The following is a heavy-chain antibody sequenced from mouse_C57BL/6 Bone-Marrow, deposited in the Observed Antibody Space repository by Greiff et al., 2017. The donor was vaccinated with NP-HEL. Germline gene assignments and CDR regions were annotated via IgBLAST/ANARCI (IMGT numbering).Heavy chain of an antibody. Sequence: QVQLLQSGAELARPGASVKLSCKASGFTFTSYGISWVKQRTGQGLEWIGEIYPRSGNTYYTEKFKGKATLTADKSSSTAYMELRSLTSGDSADYFCARRAGTAYWGQGTTLTVSA. V-gene: IGHV1-81*01. J-gene: IGHJ2*01. CDR2: IYPRSGNT. CDR1: GFTFTSYG. D-gene: IGHD3-3*01. CDR3: ARRAGTAY.